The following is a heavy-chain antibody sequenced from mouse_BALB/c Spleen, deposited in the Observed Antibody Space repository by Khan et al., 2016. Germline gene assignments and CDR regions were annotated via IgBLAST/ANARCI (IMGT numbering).Heavy chain of an antibody. V-gene: IGHV4-1*02. CDR2: INPDSSTI. J-gene: IGHJ1*01. CDR3: SSIFCSFDV. CDR1: GFDFSRYW. Sequence: EVKVVESGGGLVQPGGSLKLSCAASGFDFSRYWMSWVRQAPGKGLEGIGEINPDSSTINYKPELKDKFIISRDNAKNTPYLKMSKVRTEATALSYCSSIFCSFDVWGAGTPVTFSS. D-gene: IGHD2-3*01.